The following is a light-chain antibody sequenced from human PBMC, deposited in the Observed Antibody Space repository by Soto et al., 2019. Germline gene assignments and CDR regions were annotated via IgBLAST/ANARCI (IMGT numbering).Light chain of an antibody. CDR3: QHYGSSPPNT. V-gene: IGKV3-20*01. Sequence: EIVLTQSPGTLSLSPGERATLSCRATQSVTTNYLAWYQQKPGQAPRLLIYGASIRATGIPDRFSGSGSGTDFTLTISRLEPADFAVSYCQHYGSSPPNTFGQGTKLEIK. CDR1: QSVTTNY. CDR2: GAS. J-gene: IGKJ2*01.